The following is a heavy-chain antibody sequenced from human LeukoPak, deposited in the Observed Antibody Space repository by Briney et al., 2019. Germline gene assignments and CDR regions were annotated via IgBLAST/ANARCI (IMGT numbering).Heavy chain of an antibody. J-gene: IGHJ4*02. CDR2: IYYSGST. Sequence: IGYIYYSGSTDYNPSLKSRVTMSVDTSKNMFSLKLRSVTAADTAVYYCTRRDYDHWYFDQWGQGTLVTVSS. CDR3: TRRDYDHWYFDQ. D-gene: IGHD3-16*01. V-gene: IGHV4-59*08.